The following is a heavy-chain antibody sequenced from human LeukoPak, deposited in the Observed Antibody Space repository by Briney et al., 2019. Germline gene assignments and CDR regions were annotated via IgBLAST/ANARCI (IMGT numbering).Heavy chain of an antibody. CDR3: ARGDRARSRELPPYYDSSGYYGGYFDY. Sequence: GSSVKVSCKASGGTFSSYAISWVRQAPGQGLEWMGGIIPIFGTANYAQKFQGRVTITADESTSTAYMELSSLRSEDTAVYYCARGDRARSRELPPYYDSSGYYGGYFDYWGQGTLVTVSS. J-gene: IGHJ4*02. V-gene: IGHV1-69*01. CDR2: IIPIFGTA. CDR1: GGTFSSYA. D-gene: IGHD3-22*01.